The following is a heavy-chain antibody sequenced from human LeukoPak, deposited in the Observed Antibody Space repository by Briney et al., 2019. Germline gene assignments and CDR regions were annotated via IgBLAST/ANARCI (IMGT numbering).Heavy chain of an antibody. V-gene: IGHV3-21*01. CDR1: GFPFSSHE. Sequence: GGSLRLSCSASGFPFSSHEMNWVRQAPGRGLEWVSSISSSSSYIYYPDSVKGRFTISRDNAKNSLYLQMNSLRAEDTAVYYCARSTSYSAAAGTPENAFDIWGQGTMVTVSS. J-gene: IGHJ3*02. D-gene: IGHD6-13*01. CDR3: ARSTSYSAAAGTPENAFDI. CDR2: ISSSSSYI.